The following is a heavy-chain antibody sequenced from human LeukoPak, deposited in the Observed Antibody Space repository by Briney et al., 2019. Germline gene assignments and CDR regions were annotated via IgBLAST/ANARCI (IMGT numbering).Heavy chain of an antibody. V-gene: IGHV3-30*04. D-gene: IGHD6-19*01. CDR3: ARGLEEQWLTTDY. J-gene: IGHJ4*02. CDR2: ISYDGRNK. CDR1: GFTFSSYA. Sequence: GGSLRLSCAASGFTFSSYAIHWVRQAPGKGLEWVAVISYDGRNKYDADSVKGRFTISRDNSKNTLFLQMNSLRADDTAVYYCARGLEEQWLTTDYWGQGTLVTVSS.